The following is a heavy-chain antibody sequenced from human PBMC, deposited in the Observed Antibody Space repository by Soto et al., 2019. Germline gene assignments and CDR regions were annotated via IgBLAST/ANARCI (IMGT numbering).Heavy chain of an antibody. CDR3: ARDPSGIAAEGWFDP. D-gene: IGHD6-13*01. CDR1: GGSIRSGGYY. Sequence: QVQLQESGPGLVKPSQTLSFTCTVSGGSIRSGGYYWSWIRQHPAKGLEWIGYIYYSGSTYYNPSLKSRVTISVDTSKNQFSLKLSSVTVADTAVYYCARDPSGIAAEGWFDPWGHGTPVTVSS. V-gene: IGHV4-31*03. CDR2: IYYSGST. J-gene: IGHJ5*02.